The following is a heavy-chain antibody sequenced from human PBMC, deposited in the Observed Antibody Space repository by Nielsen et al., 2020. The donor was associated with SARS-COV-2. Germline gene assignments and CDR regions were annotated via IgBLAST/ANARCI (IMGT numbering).Heavy chain of an antibody. Sequence: ASVKVSCKSSGYTFTTNAIHWVRQAPGQWLEWMGWINPNSGGTNYAQKFQGWVTMTRDTSISTAYMELSRLRSDDTAVYYCARENWNYVGWFDPWGQGTLVTVSS. J-gene: IGHJ5*02. CDR2: INPNSGGT. D-gene: IGHD1-7*01. CDR3: ARENWNYVGWFDP. CDR1: GYTFTTNA. V-gene: IGHV1-2*04.